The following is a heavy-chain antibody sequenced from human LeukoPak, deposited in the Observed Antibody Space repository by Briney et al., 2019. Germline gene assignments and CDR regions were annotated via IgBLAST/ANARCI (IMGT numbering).Heavy chain of an antibody. CDR1: GFTFSSYG. V-gene: IGHV3-30*02. D-gene: IGHD6-6*01. Sequence: GGSLRLSCAASGFTFSSYGMHWVRQAPGKGLEWVAFIRYDGSNKCYADSVKGRFTISRDNSKNTLYLQMNSLRAEDTAVYYCAKGEEQLDAFDIWGQGTMVTVSS. J-gene: IGHJ3*02. CDR2: IRYDGSNK. CDR3: AKGEEQLDAFDI.